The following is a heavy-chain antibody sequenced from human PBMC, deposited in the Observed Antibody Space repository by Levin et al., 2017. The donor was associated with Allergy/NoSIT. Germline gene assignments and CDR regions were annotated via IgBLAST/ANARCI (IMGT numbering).Heavy chain of an antibody. Sequence: GGSLRLSCAASGFTFSSYSMNWVRQAPGKGLEWVSSISSSSSYICYADSVKGRFTISRDNAKNSLYLQMNSLRAEDTAVYYCARDLEGSGWYTGAFDIWGQGTMVTVSS. CDR1: GFTFSSYS. D-gene: IGHD6-19*01. V-gene: IGHV3-21*01. J-gene: IGHJ3*02. CDR3: ARDLEGSGWYTGAFDI. CDR2: ISSSSSYI.